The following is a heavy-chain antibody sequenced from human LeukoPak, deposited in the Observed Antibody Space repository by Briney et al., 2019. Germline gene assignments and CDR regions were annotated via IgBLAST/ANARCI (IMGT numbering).Heavy chain of an antibody. V-gene: IGHV1-2*02. Sequence: ASVKVSCKASGYTFTGYYMPWVRQAPGQGLEWMGWINPNSGGTNYAQKSQGRVTMTRDTSISTAYMELSRLRSDDTAVYYCARDLAVAERYYYYGMEVWGQGTTVTVSS. CDR3: ARDLAVAERYYYYGMEV. D-gene: IGHD6-19*01. CDR2: INPNSGGT. CDR1: GYTFTGYY. J-gene: IGHJ6*02.